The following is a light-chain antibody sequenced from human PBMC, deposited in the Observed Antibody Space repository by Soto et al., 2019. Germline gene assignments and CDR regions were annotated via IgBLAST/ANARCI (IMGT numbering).Light chain of an antibody. V-gene: IGKV3-20*01. CDR2: GAS. Sequence: EIVLTQSPGTLSLSPVERATLSCRASQSVSSSYLAWYQPKPGQAPRLLIYGASSRATGIPDRFSGSGSGTDFTLTISRLEPEDFAVYYCQQYGSSPPITFGQGTRLEIK. J-gene: IGKJ5*01. CDR3: QQYGSSPPIT. CDR1: QSVSSSY.